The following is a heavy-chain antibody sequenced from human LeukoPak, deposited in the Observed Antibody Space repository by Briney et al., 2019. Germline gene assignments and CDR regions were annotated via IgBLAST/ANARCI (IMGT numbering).Heavy chain of an antibody. V-gene: IGHV4-39*01. CDR3: ARVPGLGYCSGGSCYSDWYFDL. D-gene: IGHD2-15*01. J-gene: IGHJ2*01. CDR1: GGSISSSSYY. Sequence: SETLSLTCTVSGGSISSSSYYWGWIRQPPGKGLEWTGSIYYSGSTYYNPSLKSRVTISVDTSKNQFSLKLSSVTAADTAVYYCARVPGLGYCSGGSCYSDWYFDLWGRGTLVTVSS. CDR2: IYYSGST.